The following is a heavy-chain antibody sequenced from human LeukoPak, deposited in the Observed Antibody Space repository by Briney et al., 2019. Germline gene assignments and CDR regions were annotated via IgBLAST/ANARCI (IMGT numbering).Heavy chain of an antibody. J-gene: IGHJ4*02. CDR3: AGFRYGDYVLEYPDY. CDR2: IKQDGSEK. D-gene: IGHD4-17*01. V-gene: IGHV3-7*01. CDR1: GFTFSSYW. Sequence: PGGSLRLSCAASGFTFSSYWMSWVRQAPGKGLEWVANIKQDGSEKYYVDSVKGRFTISRDNAKNSLYLQMNSLRAEDTAVYYCAGFRYGDYVLEYPDYWGQGTLVTVSS.